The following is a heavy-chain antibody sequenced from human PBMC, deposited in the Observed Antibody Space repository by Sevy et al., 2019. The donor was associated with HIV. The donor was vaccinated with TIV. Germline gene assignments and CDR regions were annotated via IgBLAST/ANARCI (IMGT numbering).Heavy chain of an antibody. CDR1: GGXVSSGSYX. D-gene: IGHD1-26*01. CDR2: XYNSGST. CDR3: ARVMELXASXAFDX. J-gene: IGHJ3*02. Sequence: SXTLSLTCTVSGGXVSSGSYXWSWIRQXPGKGLXXVGYXYNSGSTNYNPSLKSRVTISVDTSKNQFSLKLSSVTAADTAVYYCARVMELXASXAFDXWGQGTMVTVSS. V-gene: IGHV4-61*01.